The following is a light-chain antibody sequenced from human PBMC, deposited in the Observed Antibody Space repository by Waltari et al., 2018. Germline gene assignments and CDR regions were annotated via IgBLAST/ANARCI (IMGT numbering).Light chain of an antibody. CDR3: SSYTGSSYTSSNTYV. V-gene: IGLV2-14*01. J-gene: IGLJ1*01. CDR2: EVS. Sequence: QSALTQPASVSGSPGQSITLPCTGTSSDVGTYNYVSWYPPHPGQAPKLMIYEVSNRPSGVSTRFSGSKSGNTASLTISGLQAEDEADYYCSSYTGSSYTSSNTYVFGTGTKVTVL. CDR1: SSDVGTYNY.